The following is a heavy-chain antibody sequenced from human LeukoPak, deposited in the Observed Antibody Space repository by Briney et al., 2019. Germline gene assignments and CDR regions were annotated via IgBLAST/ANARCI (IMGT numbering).Heavy chain of an antibody. J-gene: IGHJ5*02. Sequence: SVKVSCKASGGTFSSYAISWVRQAPGQGLEWMGRIIPILGIANYAQKFQGRVTITADKSTSTAYMELSSLRSEDTAVYYCARVYDSSGFQFDPWGQGTLVTVSS. V-gene: IGHV1-69*04. CDR1: GGTFSSYA. CDR3: ARVYDSSGFQFDP. CDR2: IIPILGIA. D-gene: IGHD3-22*01.